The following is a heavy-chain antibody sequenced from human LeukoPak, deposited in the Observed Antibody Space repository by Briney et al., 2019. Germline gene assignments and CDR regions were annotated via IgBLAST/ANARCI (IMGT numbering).Heavy chain of an antibody. CDR2: ISAYNGNT. Sequence: ASVKVSCKASGYTFINYGINWVRQAPGQGLEWMAWISAYNGNTNYAQKLQGRVTMTTDTSTSTAYMELRSLRSDDTAVYYCARDRPMVRGGPAGIDYWGQGTLVTVSS. V-gene: IGHV1-18*01. CDR3: ARDRPMVRGGPAGIDY. CDR1: GYTFINYG. J-gene: IGHJ4*02. D-gene: IGHD3-10*01.